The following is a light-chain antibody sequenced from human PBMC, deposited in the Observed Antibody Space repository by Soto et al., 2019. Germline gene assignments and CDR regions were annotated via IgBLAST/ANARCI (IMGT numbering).Light chain of an antibody. J-gene: IGKJ1*01. CDR1: QSIGSN. Sequence: EIVMTQSPATLSMSPGERVTLSCRASQSIGSNLAWYRQTPGQAPRLLIYGASTRATGIPARFSGSGSGTEVPLPISSLQAEDFAVYYCQQYNDWPRTFGQGAKVEIK. CDR2: GAS. V-gene: IGKV3-15*01. CDR3: QQYNDWPRT.